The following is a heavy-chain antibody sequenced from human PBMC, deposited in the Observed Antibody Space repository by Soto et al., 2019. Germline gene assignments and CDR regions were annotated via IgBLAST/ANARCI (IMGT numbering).Heavy chain of an antibody. CDR1: RYTLPQLS. CDR2: FDPEDGET. CDR3: ATLFYPGSPHDY. V-gene: IGHV1-24*01. J-gene: IGHJ4*02. Sequence: ASVKVSCQVSRYTLPQLSIHWVGQAPGKGLEWMGGFDPEDGETIYAQMFQGRVTMTEDTSTDTAYMELSSLRSEDTAVYYCATLFYPGSPHDYWGQGTLVTVSS.